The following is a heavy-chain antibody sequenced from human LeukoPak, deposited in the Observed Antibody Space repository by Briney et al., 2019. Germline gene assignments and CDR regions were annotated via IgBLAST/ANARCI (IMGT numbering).Heavy chain of an antibody. CDR3: ARGLRHYDILTGYYEIDY. Sequence: PSETLSLTRTVSVDSIGSSSYYWGWIRRPPGKGLEWNGRIYYSGSTYYNPSLKSRVTISVDTSKNQFSLKLSSVTAADTAVYYCARGLRHYDILTGYYEIDYWGQGTLVTVSS. CDR2: IYYSGST. CDR1: VDSIGSSSYY. D-gene: IGHD3-9*01. J-gene: IGHJ4*02. V-gene: IGHV4-39*01.